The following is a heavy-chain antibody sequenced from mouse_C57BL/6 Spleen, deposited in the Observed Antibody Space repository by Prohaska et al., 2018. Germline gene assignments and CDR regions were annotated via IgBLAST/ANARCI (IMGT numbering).Heavy chain of an antibody. CDR1: GYSITSGYY. V-gene: IGHV3-6*01. D-gene: IGHD1-1*01. CDR2: ISYDGIN. CDR3: ARGDYYGSSSAWFAY. J-gene: IGHJ3*01. Sequence: DVQLQESGPGLVKPSQSLSLTCSVIGYSITSGYYWNWIRQFTGNKLEWMGYISYDGINNYNPSLKNRISITRDISKNQFFLKLNSVTTEETDTYYCARGDYYGSSSAWFAYWGQGTLVTVSA.